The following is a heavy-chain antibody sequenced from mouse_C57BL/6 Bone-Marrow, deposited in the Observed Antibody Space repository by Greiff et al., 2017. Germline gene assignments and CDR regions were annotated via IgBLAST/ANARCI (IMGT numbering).Heavy chain of an antibody. Sequence: VKLVESGPGLVQPSQSLSITCTVSGFSLTSYGVHWVRQSPGKGLEWLGVIWSGGSTDYNAAFISRLSISKDNSKSQVFFKMNSLQADDTAIYYCARGRPAYYSNYYAMDYWGQGTSVTVSS. V-gene: IGHV2-2*01. D-gene: IGHD2-5*01. CDR3: ARGRPAYYSNYYAMDY. CDR2: IWSGGST. CDR1: GFSLTSYG. J-gene: IGHJ4*01.